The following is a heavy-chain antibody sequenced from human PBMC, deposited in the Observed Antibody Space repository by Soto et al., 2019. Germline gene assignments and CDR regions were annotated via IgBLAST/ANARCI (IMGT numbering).Heavy chain of an antibody. D-gene: IGHD3-22*01. CDR3: AKADSSGYYFIDY. V-gene: IGHV3-23*01. Sequence: AGGSLRLSCAASGFTFSSYAMSWVRQAPGKGLEWVSAISGSGGSTYYADSVKGRFTISRDNSKNTLYLQMNSLRAEDTAVYYCAKADSSGYYFIDYWGQGTLVTVSS. CDR2: ISGSGGST. CDR1: GFTFSSYA. J-gene: IGHJ4*02.